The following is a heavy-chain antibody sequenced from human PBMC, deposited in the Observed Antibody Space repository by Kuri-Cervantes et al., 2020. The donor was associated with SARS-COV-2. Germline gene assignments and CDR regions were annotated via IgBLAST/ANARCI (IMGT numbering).Heavy chain of an antibody. V-gene: IGHV3-64D*06. Sequence: GESLKISCAASGFTFSIYTIHWVRQAPGKGLQYVSAISSTGRTTYYADSVKGRFTISRDNSRYTLDLQMSSLRAEDTAVYYCVRDSGDTSESEGAYDYWGQGTLVTVSS. CDR1: GFTFSIYT. D-gene: IGHD3-10*01. CDR2: ISSTGRTT. J-gene: IGHJ4*02. CDR3: VRDSGDTSESEGAYDY.